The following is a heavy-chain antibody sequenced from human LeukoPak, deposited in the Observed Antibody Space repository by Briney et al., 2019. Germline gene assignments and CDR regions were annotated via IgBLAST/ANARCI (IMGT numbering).Heavy chain of an antibody. J-gene: IGHJ6*03. Sequence: GGSLRLSCAASGFTLSSYWMTWVRQAPGKGLEWVANIKQDGSEKFYVDSVKGRFTISRDNSKNTLYLQMNSLRAEDTAVYYCAKDGGLRYSLYYYYMDVWGKGTTVTVSS. D-gene: IGHD3-9*01. CDR3: AKDGGLRYSLYYYYMDV. CDR2: IKQDGSEK. V-gene: IGHV3-7*01. CDR1: GFTLSSYW.